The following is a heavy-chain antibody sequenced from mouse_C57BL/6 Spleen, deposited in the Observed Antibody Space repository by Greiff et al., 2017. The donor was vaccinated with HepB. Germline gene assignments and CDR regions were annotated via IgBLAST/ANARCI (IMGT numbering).Heavy chain of an antibody. D-gene: IGHD4-1*01. Sequence: QVQLKESGPELVKPGASVKLSCKASGYTFTSYDINWVKQRPGQGLEWIGWIYPRDGSTKYNEKFKGKATLTVDTSSSTAYMELHSLTSEDSAVYFCARRTGTVYFDYWGQGTTLTVSS. V-gene: IGHV1-85*01. J-gene: IGHJ2*01. CDR2: IYPRDGST. CDR3: ARRTGTVYFDY. CDR1: GYTFTSYD.